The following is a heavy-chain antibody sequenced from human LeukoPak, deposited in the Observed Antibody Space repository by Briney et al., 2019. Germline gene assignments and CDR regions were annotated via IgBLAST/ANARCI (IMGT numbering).Heavy chain of an antibody. V-gene: IGHV1-2*02. Sequence: PWASVKVSCKASGYTFTGYYMHWVRQAPGQGLEWMGWINPNSGGTNYAQKFRGRVTMTRDTSISTAYMELSRLRSDDTAVYYCARGAMVRGSFYYYYYMDVWGKGTTVTVSS. CDR1: GYTFTGYY. CDR3: ARGAMVRGSFYYYYYMDV. J-gene: IGHJ6*03. CDR2: INPNSGGT. D-gene: IGHD3-10*01.